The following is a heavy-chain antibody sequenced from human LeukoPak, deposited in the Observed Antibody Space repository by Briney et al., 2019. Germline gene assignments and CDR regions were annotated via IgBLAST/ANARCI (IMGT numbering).Heavy chain of an antibody. Sequence: GGSLRLSCAASGFTFSGYYMSWIRQAPGKGLEWVSYISSSGSTIYYADSVKGRFTISRDNAKNSLYLQMNSLRAEDTAVYYCARSKVGATTLFDYWAQGTLVTVSS. J-gene: IGHJ4*02. V-gene: IGHV3-11*04. CDR1: GFTFSGYY. D-gene: IGHD1-26*01. CDR3: ARSKVGATTLFDY. CDR2: ISSSGSTI.